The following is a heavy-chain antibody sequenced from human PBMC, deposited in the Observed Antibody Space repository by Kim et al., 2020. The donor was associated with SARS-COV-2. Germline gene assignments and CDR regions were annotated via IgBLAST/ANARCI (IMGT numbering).Heavy chain of an antibody. J-gene: IGHJ4*02. V-gene: IGHV1-69*04. CDR3: ARDQDYYDSSGYQGPFDY. Sequence: QGRVTITADKSTSTAYMELSSLRSEDTAVYYCARDQDYYDSSGYQGPFDYWGQGTLVTVSS. D-gene: IGHD3-22*01.